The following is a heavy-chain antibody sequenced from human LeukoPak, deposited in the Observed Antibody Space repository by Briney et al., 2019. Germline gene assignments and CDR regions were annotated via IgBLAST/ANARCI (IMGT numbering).Heavy chain of an antibody. J-gene: IGHJ3*02. CDR1: GLTFSNYA. CDR2: ITGSGRGT. Sequence: GGSLRLSCTASGLTFSNYATTWVRQAPGKGLEWVSSITGSGRGTYYADSVKGRFSVSRDNSQNTVFLHMNSLRADDTALYYCSKDPNGDYVGTFDMWGPGTMVTVSS. D-gene: IGHD4-17*01. CDR3: SKDPNGDYVGTFDM. V-gene: IGHV3-23*01.